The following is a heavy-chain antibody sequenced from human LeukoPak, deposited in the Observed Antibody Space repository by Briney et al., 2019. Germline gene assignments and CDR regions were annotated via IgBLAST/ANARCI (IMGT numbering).Heavy chain of an antibody. Sequence: ASVKVSCKASGYTFTSYGISWVRQAPGQGLEWMGWISAYNGNTNYAQKLQGRVTMTTDTSTSTAYMELRSLRSDDTAVYYCARDSRYGSGSYSAARGDYWGQGTLVTVSS. D-gene: IGHD3-10*01. CDR3: ARDSRYGSGSYSAARGDY. J-gene: IGHJ4*02. CDR1: GYTFTSYG. V-gene: IGHV1-18*01. CDR2: ISAYNGNT.